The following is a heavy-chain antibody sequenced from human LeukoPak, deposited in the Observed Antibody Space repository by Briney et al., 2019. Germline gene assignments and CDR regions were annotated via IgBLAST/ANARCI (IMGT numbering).Heavy chain of an antibody. D-gene: IGHD2-15*01. CDR1: GYTFTGYY. J-gene: IGHJ3*02. V-gene: IGHV1-2*04. Sequence: ASVKVSCKASGYTFTGYYMHWVRQAPGQGLEWMGWINPNSGGTNYAQKFRGWVTMTRDTSISTAYMELSRLRSDDTAVYYCARGYCSGGSCYWDAFDIWGQGTMVTVSS. CDR3: ARGYCSGGSCYWDAFDI. CDR2: INPNSGGT.